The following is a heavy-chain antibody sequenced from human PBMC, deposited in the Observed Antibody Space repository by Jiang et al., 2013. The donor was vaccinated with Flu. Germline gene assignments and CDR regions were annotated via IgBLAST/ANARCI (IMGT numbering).Heavy chain of an antibody. Sequence: SGAEVKKPGASVKVSCKASGYTFTRYAMHWVRQAPGQRLEWMGWINAGNGNTKYSQKFQGRVTITRDTSASTAYMELSSLRSEDTAVYYCARDGYGSGSYFPDYWGQGTLVTVSS. D-gene: IGHD3-10*01. CDR1: GYTFTRYA. V-gene: IGHV1-3*01. CDR3: ARDGYGSGSYFPDY. CDR2: INAGNGNT. J-gene: IGHJ4*02.